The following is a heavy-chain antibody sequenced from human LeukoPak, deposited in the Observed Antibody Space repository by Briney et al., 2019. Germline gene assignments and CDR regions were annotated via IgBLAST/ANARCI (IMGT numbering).Heavy chain of an antibody. Sequence: SQTLSLTCAISGDSVSSNIAAWNWIRQSPSRGLEWLGRTYCRSKWCSDYAVSVKSRITINPDTSKNQFSLQLNSVTPEDTAVYYCARGFDSGSYSDPWVYFDYWGQGTLVTVSS. CDR3: ARGFDSGSYSDPWVYFDY. D-gene: IGHD1-26*01. V-gene: IGHV6-1*01. J-gene: IGHJ4*02. CDR1: GDSVSSNIAA. CDR2: TYCRSKWCS.